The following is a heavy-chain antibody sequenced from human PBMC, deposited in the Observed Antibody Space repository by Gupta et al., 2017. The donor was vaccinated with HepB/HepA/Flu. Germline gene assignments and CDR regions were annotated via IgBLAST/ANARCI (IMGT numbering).Heavy chain of an antibody. Sequence: QVQLVQSGAEVKKPGASVKVSCKASGYTFTSYYMHWVRQAPGQGLEWMGIINPSGGSTSYAQKFQGRVTMTRDTSTSTVYMELSSLRSEDTAVYYCARGTMIGGGHYYYYYGMDVWGQGTTVTVSS. CDR2: INPSGGST. D-gene: IGHD3-3*01. CDR3: ARGTMIGGGHYYYYYGMDV. J-gene: IGHJ6*02. CDR1: GYTFTSYY. V-gene: IGHV1-46*01.